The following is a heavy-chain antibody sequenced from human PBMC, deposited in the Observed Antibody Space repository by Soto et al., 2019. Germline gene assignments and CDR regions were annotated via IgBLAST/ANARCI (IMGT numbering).Heavy chain of an antibody. V-gene: IGHV4-31*03. Sequence: QVQLQESGPGLVKPSQTLSLTCTVSGGSISSAAYYWSWIRQHPGKGLEWIGYISHSGSTYYNPSLTSRVIISVDTSKNQFSLSLTSVTAADTAVYYCAREYTYGSNFFDCWGQGALVTGSS. D-gene: IGHD2-2*02. CDR1: GGSISSAAYY. CDR3: AREYTYGSNFFDC. J-gene: IGHJ4*02. CDR2: ISHSGST.